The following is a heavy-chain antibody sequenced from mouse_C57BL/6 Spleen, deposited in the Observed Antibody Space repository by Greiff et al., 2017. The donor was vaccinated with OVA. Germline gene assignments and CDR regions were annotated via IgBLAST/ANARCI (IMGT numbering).Heavy chain of an antibody. V-gene: IGHV1-50*01. Sequence: QVQLQQPGAELVKPGASVKLSCKASGYTFTSYWMQWVKQRPGQGLEWIGEIDPSDSYTNYNQKFKGKATLTVDTSSSTAYMQLSSLTSEDSAVYYCARYSLSYFDYWGQGTTLTVSS. CDR1: GYTFTSYW. CDR2: IDPSDSYT. J-gene: IGHJ2*01. CDR3: ARYSLSYFDY.